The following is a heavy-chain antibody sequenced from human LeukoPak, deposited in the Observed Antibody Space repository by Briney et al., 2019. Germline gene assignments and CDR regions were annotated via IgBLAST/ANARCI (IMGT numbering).Heavy chain of an antibody. CDR3: ARGLSIGRGFYYMDV. D-gene: IGHD2/OR15-2a*01. CDR1: GYTFTSYG. CDR2: MNPNSGNT. V-gene: IGHV1-8*01. J-gene: IGHJ6*03. Sequence: ASVKVSCKASGYTFTSYGINWVRQATGQGLEWMGWMNPNSGNTGYAQKFQGRVTMTRNTSISTAYMELSSLRSEDTAVYYCARGLSIGRGFYYMDVWGKGTTVTVSS.